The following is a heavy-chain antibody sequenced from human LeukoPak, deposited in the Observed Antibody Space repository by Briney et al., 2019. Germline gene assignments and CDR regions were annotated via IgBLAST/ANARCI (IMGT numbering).Heavy chain of an antibody. CDR1: GFTFSSHG. J-gene: IGHJ4*02. CDR2: IWYDGSNK. D-gene: IGHD1-26*01. CDR3: ARDRDKWELPFDY. V-gene: IGHV3-33*01. Sequence: PGGSLRLSCAASGFTFSSHGMHWVRQAPGKGLEWVAVIWYDGSNKYYADSVKGRFTISRDNSKNSLYLQMNSLRAEDTAVYYCARDRDKWELPFDYWGQGTLVTVSS.